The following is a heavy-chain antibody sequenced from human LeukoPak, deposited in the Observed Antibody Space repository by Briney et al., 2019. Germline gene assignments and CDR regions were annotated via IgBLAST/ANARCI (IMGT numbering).Heavy chain of an antibody. CDR3: ARSAADTVFDY. V-gene: IGHV4-59*01. CDR1: GGSISSYY. Sequence: SGTLSLTCTVSGGSISSYYWSWIRQPPGKGLEWIGYIYYSGSTNYNPSLKSRVTISVDTSKNQFSLKLSSVTAADTAVYYCARSAADTVFDYWGQGTLVTVSS. CDR2: IYYSGST. D-gene: IGHD6-25*01. J-gene: IGHJ4*02.